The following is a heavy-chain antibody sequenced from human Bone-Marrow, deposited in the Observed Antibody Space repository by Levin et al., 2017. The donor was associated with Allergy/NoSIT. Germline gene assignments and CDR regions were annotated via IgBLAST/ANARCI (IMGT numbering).Heavy chain of an antibody. D-gene: IGHD3-3*01. CDR2: ISSSSSYI. CDR3: ARDSLPPSIFGVVIKDHWAFDI. V-gene: IGHV3-21*01. CDR1: GFTFSSYS. Sequence: GGSLRLSCAASGFTFSSYSMNWVRQAPGKGLEWVSSISSSSSYIYYADSVKGRFTISRDNAKNSLYLQMNSLRAEDTAVYYCARDSLPPSIFGVVIKDHWAFDIWGQGTMVTVSS. J-gene: IGHJ3*02.